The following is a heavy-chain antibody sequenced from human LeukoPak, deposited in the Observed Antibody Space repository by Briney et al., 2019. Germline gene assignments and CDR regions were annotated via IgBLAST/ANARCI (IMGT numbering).Heavy chain of an antibody. J-gene: IGHJ4*02. D-gene: IGHD4-23*01. V-gene: IGHV4-59*08. Sequence: SETLSLTCTVSGASISSYYWSWIRQPPGKGLEWIAYIYYSGSTNYNPSLKSRVTISVDTSKNQFSLSLSSVTAADTAVYYCARRRYYGGGYYFDYWGQGTLVTVSS. CDR2: IYYSGST. CDR3: ARRRYYGGGYYFDY. CDR1: GASISSYY.